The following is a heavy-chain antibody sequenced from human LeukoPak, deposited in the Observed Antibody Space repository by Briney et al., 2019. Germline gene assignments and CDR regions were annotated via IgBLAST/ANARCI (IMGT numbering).Heavy chain of an antibody. CDR2: IWYDGSNK. CDR3: AEDSVISSGWYCFDY. CDR1: GFTFSSYG. D-gene: IGHD6-19*01. J-gene: IGHJ4*02. Sequence: GGSLRLSCAASGFTFSSYGMHWVRQAPGKGLEWVAVIWYDGSNKYYADSVKGRFTISRDNSKNTLYLQMNSLRAEDTAVYYCAEDSVISSGWYCFDYWGQGTLVTVSS. V-gene: IGHV3-33*06.